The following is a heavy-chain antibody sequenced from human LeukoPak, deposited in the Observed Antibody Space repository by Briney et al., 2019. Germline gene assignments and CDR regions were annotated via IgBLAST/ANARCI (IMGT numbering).Heavy chain of an antibody. CDR1: GFTFSNYW. CDR3: AGGLGWLIDY. CDR2: IEQDGGEE. Sequence: QTGGSLRLSCAASGFTFSNYWMNWVRQAPGKRLEWVVNIEQDGGEENYVDSVKGRFTISRDNAKNSLYLQMNSLRAEDTAVYYCAGGLGWLIDYWGQGALVTVSS. V-gene: IGHV3-7*04. D-gene: IGHD2-15*01. J-gene: IGHJ4*02.